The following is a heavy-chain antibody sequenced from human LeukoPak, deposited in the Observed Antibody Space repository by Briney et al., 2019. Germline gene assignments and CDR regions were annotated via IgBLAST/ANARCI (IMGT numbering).Heavy chain of an antibody. CDR3: ERDDNSGYSDDAFDI. J-gene: IGHJ3*02. CDR2: IHTSAST. Sequence: SETLFLTCSVSGASLNNYYWSCLRQPAGKGLEWIGRIHTSASTEYNPSLKSRVTMSVDTSKNQFSLKLTSVTAADTAVHFCERDDNSGYSDDAFDIWGQGTLVTVSS. V-gene: IGHV4-4*07. CDR1: GASLNNYY. D-gene: IGHD5-12*01.